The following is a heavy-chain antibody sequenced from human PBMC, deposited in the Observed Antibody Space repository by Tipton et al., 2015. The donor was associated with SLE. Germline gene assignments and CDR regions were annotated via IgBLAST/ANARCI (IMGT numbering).Heavy chain of an antibody. J-gene: IGHJ4*02. V-gene: IGHV4-38-2*01. D-gene: IGHD1-1*01. CDR3: ATSIANDIFYN. CDR2: IYYSGGTYYSGST. CDR1: GYSISSGYY. Sequence: TLSLTCAVSGYSISSGYYRDWIRQPPGKGLEWIGSIYYSGGTYYSGSTNYNPSLKSRVTISVDTSKNQFSLKLSSVTAADTAVYYCATSIANDIFYNWGQGTLVTVSS.